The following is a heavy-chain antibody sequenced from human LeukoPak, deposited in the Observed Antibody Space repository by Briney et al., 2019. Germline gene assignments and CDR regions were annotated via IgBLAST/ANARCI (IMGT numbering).Heavy chain of an antibody. CDR3: ARVYYGGNPTRDY. CDR2: ISAYNGNT. D-gene: IGHD4-23*01. J-gene: IGHJ4*02. V-gene: IGHV1-18*01. Sequence: ASVKVSCKASGYTFTSYGISWVRQAPGQGLDLMGWISAYNGNTNYAQKLQGRVTMPTDTYTSTAYMELRSLRSDDTAVYYCARVYYGGNPTRDYWGQGTLVTVSS. CDR1: GYTFTSYG.